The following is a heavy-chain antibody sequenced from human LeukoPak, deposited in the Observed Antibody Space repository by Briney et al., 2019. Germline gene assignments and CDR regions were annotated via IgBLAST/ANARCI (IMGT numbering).Heavy chain of an antibody. V-gene: IGHV4-34*01. CDR3: ARRQWLVRDFDY. CDR1: GGSFSGYY. J-gene: IGHJ4*02. Sequence: SETLSLTCAVYGGSFSGYYWSWIRQPPGKGLEWIGEISHSGSTNYNPSLKSRVTISVDTSKNQFSLRLSSVTAADTAVYYCARRQWLVRDFDYWGQGTLVTVSS. D-gene: IGHD6-19*01. CDR2: ISHSGST.